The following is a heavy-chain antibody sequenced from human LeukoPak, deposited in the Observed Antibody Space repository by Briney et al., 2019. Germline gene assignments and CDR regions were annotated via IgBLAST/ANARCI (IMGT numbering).Heavy chain of an antibody. V-gene: IGHV3-30*02. CDR1: GFTFSSYG. J-gene: IGHJ4*02. CDR3: AKHRVGYCSGGSCYFDY. Sequence: GGSLRLSCAASGFTFSSYGMHWVRQAPGKGMEWVAFIRYDGSNKYYEDSVKGRFTISRDNSKNTLYLQMNSLRAEDTAVYYCAKHRVGYCSGGSCYFDYWGQGTLVTVSS. CDR2: IRYDGSNK. D-gene: IGHD2-15*01.